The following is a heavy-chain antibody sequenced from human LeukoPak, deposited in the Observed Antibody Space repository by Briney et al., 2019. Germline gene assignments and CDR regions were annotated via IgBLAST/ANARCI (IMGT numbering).Heavy chain of an antibody. CDR2: ISYDGSNK. D-gene: IGHD6-13*01. CDR1: GFTFSSYA. V-gene: IGHV3-30-3*01. Sequence: PGRSLILSCAASGFTFSSYAMHWVRQAPGKGLEWVAVISYDGSNKYYADSVKGRFTISRDNSKNTLYLQMNSLRAEDTAVYYCARDSQGAAAGTSSDYWGQGTLVTVSS. J-gene: IGHJ4*02. CDR3: ARDSQGAAAGTSSDY.